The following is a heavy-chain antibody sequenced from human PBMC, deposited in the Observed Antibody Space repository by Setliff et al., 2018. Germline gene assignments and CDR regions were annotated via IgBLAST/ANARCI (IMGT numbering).Heavy chain of an antibody. J-gene: IGHJ6*03. Sequence: GASVKVSCKASRGTFSSYGITWVRQAPGQGLEWMGGIIPIFGTTDYAQKFQGRVTITADESTNTAYMELSSLTYEDTAVYFCARAHGATTIFYYYMDVWGKGTTVTVSS. CDR2: IIPIFGTT. D-gene: IGHD3-3*01. CDR1: RGTFSSYG. V-gene: IGHV1-69*13. CDR3: ARAHGATTIFYYYMDV.